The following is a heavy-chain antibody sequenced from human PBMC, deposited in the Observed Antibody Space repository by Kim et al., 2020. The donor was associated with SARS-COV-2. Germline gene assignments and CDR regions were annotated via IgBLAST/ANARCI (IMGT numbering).Heavy chain of an antibody. CDR3: ARGKGAEY. CDR2: IKQDGSEK. J-gene: IGHJ4*02. CDR1: GFTFSSYF. V-gene: IGHV3-7*01. Sequence: GGSLRLSCAASGFTFSSYFMTWVRQAPGKGLEWVANIKQDGSEKHYVDSVKGRFSISRDNAKNSLYLQMNSLRDEDTAVYYCARGKGAEYWGQVTLVTV.